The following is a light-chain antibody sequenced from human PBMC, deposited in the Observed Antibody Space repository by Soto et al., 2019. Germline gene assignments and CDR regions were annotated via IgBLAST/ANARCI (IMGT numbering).Light chain of an antibody. CDR1: NSNVGNNT. Sequence: VPTRPRSASGTPGQRGRISCSGSNSNVGNNTVNWYQQFPGTSPSLLIEGNDQRPSGVPDRFSGSKYANSASLAISGLKSDDEADYYCAAWDDGLNGWLFGGGTKVTVL. V-gene: IGLV1-44*01. CDR2: GND. CDR3: AAWDDGLNGWL. J-gene: IGLJ3*02.